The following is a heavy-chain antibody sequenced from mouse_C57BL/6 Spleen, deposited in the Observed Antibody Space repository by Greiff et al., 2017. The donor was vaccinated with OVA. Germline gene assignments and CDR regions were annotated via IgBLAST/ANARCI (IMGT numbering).Heavy chain of an antibody. CDR3: ARAETAQAPPWFAY. D-gene: IGHD3-2*02. Sequence: VQLQQPGPELVKPGASVKLSCKASGYTFTSYWMHWVKQRPGQGLEWIGNINPSNGGTNYNEKFKSKATLTVDKSSSTAYMQLSSLTSEDSAVYYCARAETAQAPPWFAYWGQGTLVTVSA. J-gene: IGHJ3*01. V-gene: IGHV1-53*01. CDR1: GYTFTSYW. CDR2: INPSNGGT.